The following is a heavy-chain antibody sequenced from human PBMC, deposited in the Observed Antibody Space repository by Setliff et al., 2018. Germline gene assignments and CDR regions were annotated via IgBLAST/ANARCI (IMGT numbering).Heavy chain of an antibody. J-gene: IGHJ3*02. V-gene: IGHV3-23*01. CDR3: AKDSSGRDAFDI. CDR2: ISGGGSRT. CDR1: GFTFSSYA. D-gene: IGHD3-10*01. Sequence: GGSLRLSCAASGFTFSSYAMNWVRQAPGKGLEWVSFISGGGSRTYYADSVKGRFTISRDNSKNTLYLQMNSLSAEDTAVYYYAKDSSGRDAFDIWGQGTMVTVSS.